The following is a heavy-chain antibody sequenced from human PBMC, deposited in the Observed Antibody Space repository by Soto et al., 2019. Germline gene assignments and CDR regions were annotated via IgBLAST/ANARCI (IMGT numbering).Heavy chain of an antibody. Sequence: QVQLVESGGGVVQPGRSLRLSCAASGFTFSSYGMHWVRQAPGKGLEWVAVISYDGSNKYYADSVKGRFTISRDNSKNTLYLQMNSLRGEDTAVYYCAKYWVSTYYETDYWGQGTLVTVSS. CDR1: GFTFSSYG. CDR2: ISYDGSNK. V-gene: IGHV3-30*18. J-gene: IGHJ4*02. D-gene: IGHD3-22*01. CDR3: AKYWVSTYYETDY.